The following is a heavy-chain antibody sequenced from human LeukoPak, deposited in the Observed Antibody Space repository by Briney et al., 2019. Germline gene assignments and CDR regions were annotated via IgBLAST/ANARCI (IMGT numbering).Heavy chain of an antibody. Sequence: SEALSLTCTVSGGSISSYYWSWIRQPPGKGLEWIGYIYYSGSTNYNPSLKSRVTISVDTSKNQFSLKLSSVTAADTAVYYCARSYYYGSGSYGMDVWGQGTTVTVSS. CDR3: ARSYYYGSGSYGMDV. J-gene: IGHJ6*02. D-gene: IGHD3-10*01. CDR1: GGSISSYY. CDR2: IYYSGST. V-gene: IGHV4-59*01.